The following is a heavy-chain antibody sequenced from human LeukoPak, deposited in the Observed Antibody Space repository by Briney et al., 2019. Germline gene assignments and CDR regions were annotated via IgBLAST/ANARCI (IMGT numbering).Heavy chain of an antibody. CDR2: IIPILGIA. D-gene: IGHD5-12*01. Sequence: SVKVSCKASGGTFSSYAISWVRQAPGQGLEWMGRIIPILGIANYAQKFQGRVTITADKSTSTAYMELSSLRSEDTAVYYCARGLSYSGYETDYWGQGTLVTVSS. J-gene: IGHJ4*02. CDR1: GGTFSSYA. CDR3: ARGLSYSGYETDY. V-gene: IGHV1-69*04.